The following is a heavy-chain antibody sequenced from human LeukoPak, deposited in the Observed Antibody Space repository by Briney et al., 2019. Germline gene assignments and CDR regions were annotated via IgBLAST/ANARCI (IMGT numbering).Heavy chain of an antibody. CDR2: ISIYSGNT. Sequence: ASVKVSCKASGYTFTSHGLSWARQAPGQGLEWMGWISIYSGNTNYAQKFQDRISMTTDTSTSTAYMELRSLKSGDTAVYYCARDPGGTWGFDYWGQGALVTVSS. V-gene: IGHV1-18*01. D-gene: IGHD7-27*01. CDR3: ARDPGGTWGFDY. J-gene: IGHJ4*02. CDR1: GYTFTSHG.